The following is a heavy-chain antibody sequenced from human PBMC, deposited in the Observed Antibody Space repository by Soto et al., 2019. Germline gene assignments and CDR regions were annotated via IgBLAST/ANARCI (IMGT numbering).Heavy chain of an antibody. D-gene: IGHD3-3*01. Sequence: PGGSLRLSCAASGFTFSDYYMSWIRQAPGKGLEWVSYISSSGSTIYYADSVKGRFTISRDNAKNSLYLQMNSLRAEDTAVYYCARDASITIFGVPQGFDPWGQGTLVTVSS. CDR3: ARDASITIFGVPQGFDP. J-gene: IGHJ5*02. V-gene: IGHV3-11*01. CDR1: GFTFSDYY. CDR2: ISSSGSTI.